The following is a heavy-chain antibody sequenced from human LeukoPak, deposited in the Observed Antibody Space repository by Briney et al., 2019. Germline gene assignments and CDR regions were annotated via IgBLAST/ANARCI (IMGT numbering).Heavy chain of an antibody. CDR3: ARDQYSGYGFDY. CDR1: GFTFDDYG. CDR2: INWNGGST. D-gene: IGHD5-12*01. J-gene: IGHJ4*02. V-gene: IGHV3-20*04. Sequence: GGSLRLSCAASGFTFDDYGMSWVRQAPGKGLEWVSGINWNGGSTGYADSVKGRFTISRDNAKNSLYLQMNSLRAEDTAVYYCARDQYSGYGFDYWGQGTLVTVSS.